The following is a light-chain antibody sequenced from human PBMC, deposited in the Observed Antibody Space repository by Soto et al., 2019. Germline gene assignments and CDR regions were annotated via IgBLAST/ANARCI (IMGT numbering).Light chain of an antibody. Sequence: SPCDVPLAAEERATLSCRASRSVSRNYLAWYPQTPGKAPRLVIYGASSRDTGIPDRFICSGAGTDCTRTISRLQPEDFVVYYCQQYGSSFVTFGQGTQVDIK. CDR1: RSVSRNY. CDR2: GAS. J-gene: IGKJ1*01. CDR3: QQYGSSFVT. V-gene: IGKV3-20*01.